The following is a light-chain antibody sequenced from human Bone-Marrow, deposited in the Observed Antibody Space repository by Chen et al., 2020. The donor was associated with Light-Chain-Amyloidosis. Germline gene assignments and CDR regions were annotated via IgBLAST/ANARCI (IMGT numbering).Light chain of an antibody. CDR3: QVWDSSSDHWV. V-gene: IGLV1-44*01. CDR1: NSNDASYA. Sequence: QSVLTQPPSASGTPGQRVTISCSGSNSNDASYAVNWYQHLPGTAPKLLIYSNNQRPSGVPARFSGSNSGNTATLTLSRVEAGDEADYYCQVWDSSSDHWVFGGGTKLTVL. CDR2: SNN. J-gene: IGLJ3*02.